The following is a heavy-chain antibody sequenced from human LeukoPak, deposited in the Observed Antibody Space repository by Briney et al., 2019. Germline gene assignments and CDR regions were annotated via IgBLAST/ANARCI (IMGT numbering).Heavy chain of an antibody. J-gene: IGHJ6*03. V-gene: IGHV3-23*01. CDR3: ARDREDSYGLNYYYYMDV. CDR2: ITGSGGST. Sequence: GGSLRLSCAASGFTFSSYDMSWVRQAPGKGLEWVSVITGSGGSTDYAASVKGRVTISRDNAKNTLHLQMKSLRAEDTAVYYCARDREDSYGLNYYYYMDVWGKGTTVTISS. D-gene: IGHD5-18*01. CDR1: GFTFSSYD.